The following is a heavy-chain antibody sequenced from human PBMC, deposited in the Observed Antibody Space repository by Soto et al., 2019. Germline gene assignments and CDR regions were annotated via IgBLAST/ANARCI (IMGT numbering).Heavy chain of an antibody. Sequence: QITLNESGPPVVNPAETLTLTCTFSGFSLTTSGVGVGWIRQSPGKAPEWLALIYWDDDKRYSASLKSRLTITKDTSKNQVVLTMASVDPADKATYYCAHRILRTVFGVVTTTAIYFDFWGQGTPVVVSS. J-gene: IGHJ4*02. CDR3: AHRILRTVFGVVTTTAIYFDF. CDR1: GFSLTTSGVG. CDR2: IYWDDDK. V-gene: IGHV2-5*02. D-gene: IGHD3-3*01.